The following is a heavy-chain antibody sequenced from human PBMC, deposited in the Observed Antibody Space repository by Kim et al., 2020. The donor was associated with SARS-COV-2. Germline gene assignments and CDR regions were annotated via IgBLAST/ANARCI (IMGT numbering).Heavy chain of an antibody. V-gene: IGHV7-4-1*02. CDR2: P. J-gene: IGHJ4*02. Sequence: PTYAQGFTGRFVFSLDTSVSTAYLQISSLKAEDTAMYYCARDRGRGPIDYWGQGTLVTVSS. D-gene: IGHD3-10*01. CDR3: ARDRGRGPIDY.